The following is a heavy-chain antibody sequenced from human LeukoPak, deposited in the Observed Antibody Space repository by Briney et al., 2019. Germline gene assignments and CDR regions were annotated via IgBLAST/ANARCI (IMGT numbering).Heavy chain of an antibody. CDR3: ARHSIDVSPLVATLTWFDP. CDR1: GGSISSYY. D-gene: IGHD1-26*01. V-gene: IGHV4-59*08. J-gene: IGHJ5*02. Sequence: SETLSLTCTVSGGSISSYYWSWIRQPPGKGLEWIGYIYYSGSTNYNPSLKSRVTISVDTSKNQFSQKLTSVTVADTAVYYCARHSIDVSPLVATLTWFDPWGQGTLVTVSS. CDR2: IYYSGST.